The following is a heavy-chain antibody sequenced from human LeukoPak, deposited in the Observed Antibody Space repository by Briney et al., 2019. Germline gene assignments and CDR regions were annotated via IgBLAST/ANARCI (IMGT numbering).Heavy chain of an antibody. CDR2: INHSGVV. J-gene: IGHJ4*02. D-gene: IGHD2-15*01. CDR3: AFDSSGSGY. CDR1: GGSFSVYY. Sequence: PSETLSLTCAVYGGSFSVYYRHWVRQPPGKGLEWIGEINHSGVVNYNPSLKSRVTISEDTSKNHFSLKLSSVTAADTAVYYCAFDSSGSGYWGQGTLVTVSS. V-gene: IGHV4-34*01.